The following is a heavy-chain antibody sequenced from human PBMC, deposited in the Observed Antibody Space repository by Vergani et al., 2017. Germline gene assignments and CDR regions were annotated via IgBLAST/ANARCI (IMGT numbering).Heavy chain of an antibody. D-gene: IGHD6-13*01. Sequence: EVQLLESGGGLVQPGGSLRLSCAASGFTFSSYAMSWVRQAPGKGLEWVSAISGSGGSTYYADSVKGRFTISRDNAKNSLYLQMNSLRAEDTAVYYCARSLVSSSWFFGIDYWGQGTLVTVSS. CDR1: GFTFSSYA. CDR3: ARSLVSSSWFFGIDY. CDR2: ISGSGGST. V-gene: IGHV3-23*01. J-gene: IGHJ4*02.